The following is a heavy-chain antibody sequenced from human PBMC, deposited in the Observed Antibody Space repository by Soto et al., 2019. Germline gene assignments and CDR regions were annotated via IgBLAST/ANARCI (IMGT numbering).Heavy chain of an antibody. Sequence: QVQLVQSGAELKKPGALVKVSCKASGYTFSNYDMSWVRQATGQGPEWIGWVNPNNGDTGYAQKFQGRVTLTTDISTTTAYLELTSLRSEDTAIYYCAKVSRKGSAIDFDYWGQGTLITVSS. CDR1: GYTFSNYD. J-gene: IGHJ4*02. CDR3: AKVSRKGSAIDFDY. V-gene: IGHV1-8*01. CDR2: VNPNNGDT. D-gene: IGHD3-10*01.